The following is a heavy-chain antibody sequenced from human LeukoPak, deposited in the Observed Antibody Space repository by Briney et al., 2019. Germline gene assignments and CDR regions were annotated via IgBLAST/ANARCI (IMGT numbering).Heavy chain of an antibody. V-gene: IGHV5-51*01. CDR2: IYPGDSDT. J-gene: IGHJ6*02. CDR3: ARHDGYGPVPGYYYGMDV. D-gene: IGHD5-24*01. Sequence: GASLKISCNCSGYSFTSYWIGCVRPMPGKRLEWMGIIYPGDSDTNYSPSFQGQVTISADKSISTAYPQWSSLKASDTAMYYCARHDGYGPVPGYYYGMDVWGQGTTVTVSS. CDR1: GYSFTSYW.